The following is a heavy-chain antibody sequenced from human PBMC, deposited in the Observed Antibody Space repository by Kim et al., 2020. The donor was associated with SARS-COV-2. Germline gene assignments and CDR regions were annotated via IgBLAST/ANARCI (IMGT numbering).Heavy chain of an antibody. V-gene: IGHV3-48*02. J-gene: IGHJ3*02. D-gene: IGHD5-12*01. Sequence: GGSLRLSCAASGFTFSSYSMNWVRQAPGKGLEWVSYISSSSSTIYYADSVKGRFTISRDNAKNSLYLQMNSLRDEDTAVYYCARDGPVEMATILAFDIWGQGTMVTVSS. CDR1: GFTFSSYS. CDR3: ARDGPVEMATILAFDI. CDR2: ISSSSSTI.